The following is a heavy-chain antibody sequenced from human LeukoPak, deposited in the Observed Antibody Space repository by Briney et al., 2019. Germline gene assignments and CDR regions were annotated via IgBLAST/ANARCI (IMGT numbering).Heavy chain of an antibody. Sequence: ASVKVSCKASGYTFTSYDINWVRQATGQGLEWMGWMNPNSGNTGYAQKFQGRVTMTRNTSISTAYMELSSLRSEDTAVYYCASPTSYLAGTGLHFDFWGQGTLVTVSS. V-gene: IGHV1-8*01. CDR2: MNPNSGNT. J-gene: IGHJ4*02. CDR1: GYTFTSYD. CDR3: ASPTSYLAGTGLHFDF. D-gene: IGHD6-19*01.